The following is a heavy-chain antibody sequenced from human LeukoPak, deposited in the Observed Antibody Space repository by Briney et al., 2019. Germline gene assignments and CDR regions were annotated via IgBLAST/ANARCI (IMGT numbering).Heavy chain of an antibody. J-gene: IGHJ4*02. CDR2: INAGNGKT. D-gene: IGHD7-27*01. CDR1: GYTFTSYA. V-gene: IGHV1-3*01. CDR3: AKVNGDNTFDY. Sequence: ASVKVSCKASGYTFTSYAIHWVRQAPGQRLEWMGWINAGNGKTKYSQKFQGRVTITRDTSASTAYMELSSLRSEDTAVYYCAKVNGDNTFDYWGQGTLVTVSS.